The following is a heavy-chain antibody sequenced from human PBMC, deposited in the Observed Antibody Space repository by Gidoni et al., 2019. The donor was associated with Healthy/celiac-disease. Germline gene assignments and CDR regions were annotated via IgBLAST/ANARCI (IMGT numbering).Heavy chain of an antibody. CDR3: ARDGAHYYGSGSYCFDY. J-gene: IGHJ4*02. D-gene: IGHD3-10*01. CDR2: ISSSSSYI. V-gene: IGHV3-21*01. CDR1: GFTFSSYS. Sequence: EVPLVESGGGLVKPGGSLRLSCAASGFTFSSYSMNWVRQAPGKGLEWVSSISSSSSYIYYADSVKGRFTISRDNAKNSLYLQMNSLRAEDTAVYYCARDGAHYYGSGSYCFDYWGQGTLVTVSS.